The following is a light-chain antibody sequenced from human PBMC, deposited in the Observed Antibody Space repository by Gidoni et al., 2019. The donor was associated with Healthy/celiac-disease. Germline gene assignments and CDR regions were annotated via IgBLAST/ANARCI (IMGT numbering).Light chain of an antibody. CDR1: QSVSSSY. Sequence: VLTQPPATLLSSPGERATLSCGASQSVSSSYLAWYQQKPGLAPRLLIYDASSRATGIPDRFSGSGSGTDFTLTISRLEPEDFAVYYCQQYDSSPFTFGPGTKVDIK. J-gene: IGKJ3*01. CDR3: QQYDSSPFT. V-gene: IGKV3D-20*01. CDR2: DAS.